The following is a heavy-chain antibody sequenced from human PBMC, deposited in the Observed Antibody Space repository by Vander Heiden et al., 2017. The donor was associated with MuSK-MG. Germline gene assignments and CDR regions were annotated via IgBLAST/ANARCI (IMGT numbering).Heavy chain of an antibody. V-gene: IGHV4-34*01. CDR1: GGSFSGYY. CDR2: INHSGST. J-gene: IGHJ6*03. Sequence: QVQLQQWGAGLLKPSETLSLTCAVYGGSFSGYYWSWIRQPPGKGLEWIGEINHSGSTNYNPSLKSRVTISVDTSKNQFSLKLSSVTAADTAVYYCARGPRYCSSTSCYNFYCYYYMDVWGKGTTVTVSS. CDR3: ARGPRYCSSTSCYNFYCYYYMDV. D-gene: IGHD2-2*02.